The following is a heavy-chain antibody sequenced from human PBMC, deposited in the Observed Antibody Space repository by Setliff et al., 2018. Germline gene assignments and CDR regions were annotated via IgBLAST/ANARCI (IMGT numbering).Heavy chain of an antibody. CDR3: ARGRDFWSGYLVY. V-gene: IGHV1-2*04. D-gene: IGHD3-3*01. J-gene: IGHJ4*02. CDR1: GYTFTSYG. Sequence: ASVKVSCKASGYTFTSYGISWVRQAPGRGLEWMGWINPNSGGTNYAQKFQGWVTMTRDTSISTAYMELSRLRSDDTAVYYCARGRDFWSGYLVYWGQGTLVTVSS. CDR2: INPNSGGT.